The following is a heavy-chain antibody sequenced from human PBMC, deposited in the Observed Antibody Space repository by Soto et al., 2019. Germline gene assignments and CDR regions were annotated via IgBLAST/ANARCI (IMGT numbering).Heavy chain of an antibody. CDR2: IIPMFGTA. CDR3: ASGIQLGLRRISNGYSG. Sequence: QVQLVQSGAEVKKPESSVKVSCKAPGGTFSTYAISWARQAPGQGLEWMGGIIPMFGTANYAQRFQDRVTITADDSANTVYMELGSLRSEDTGVYFCASGIQLGLRRISNGYSGWGQGTLVTVSS. D-gene: IGHD5-12*01. V-gene: IGHV1-69*12. J-gene: IGHJ4*02. CDR1: GGTFSTYA.